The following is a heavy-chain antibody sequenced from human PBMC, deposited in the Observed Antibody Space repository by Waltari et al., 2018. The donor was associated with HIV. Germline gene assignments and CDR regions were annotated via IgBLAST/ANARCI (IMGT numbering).Heavy chain of an antibody. J-gene: IGHJ4*02. D-gene: IGHD4-4*01. CDR2: IYASGTT. CDR1: GDSISTGDSH. V-gene: IGHV4-61*02. CDR3: ARLRNTVMHDY. Sequence: QVQLQESGPGLVEPSQTLSLTCTVSGDSISTGDSHWRWLRQATGSELEWVGRIYASGTTNYNPSLDSRVTVSRDPSKNQFFLQVYSVTVSDTAVYYCARLRNTVMHDYWGPGILVTVSS.